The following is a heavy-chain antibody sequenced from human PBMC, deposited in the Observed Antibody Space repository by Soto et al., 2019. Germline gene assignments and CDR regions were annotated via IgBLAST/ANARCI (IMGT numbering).Heavy chain of an antibody. CDR1: GYTFTSYG. Sequence: ASVKVSCKASGYTFTSYGIHWVRQAPGQRLEWMGWINAGNGNTKYSQKFQGRVTITRDTSASTAYMELSSLRSEDTAVYYCARSSRCYHLDYWGRGTRVTVSS. V-gene: IGHV1-3*01. CDR2: INAGNGNT. CDR3: ARSSRCYHLDY. J-gene: IGHJ4*02. D-gene: IGHD3-22*01.